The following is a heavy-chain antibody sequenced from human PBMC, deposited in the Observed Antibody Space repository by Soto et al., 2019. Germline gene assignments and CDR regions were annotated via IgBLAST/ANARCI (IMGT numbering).Heavy chain of an antibody. Sequence: QLQLQESGPGLVKPSETLSLTCSVSGGSISSTGHYWGWIRQTPGKGLERMGYFYYAGSPSYNPSLKSLVTISVDSFKKLFSLALTSVTAADTAVYYCARLMGVVTVDYWGQGALVTVSS. J-gene: IGHJ4*02. CDR2: FYYAGSP. V-gene: IGHV4-39*01. CDR1: GGSISSTGHY. CDR3: ARLMGVVTVDY. D-gene: IGHD2-21*02.